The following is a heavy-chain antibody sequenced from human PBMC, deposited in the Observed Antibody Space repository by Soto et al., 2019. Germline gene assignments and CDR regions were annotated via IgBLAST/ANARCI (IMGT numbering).Heavy chain of an antibody. CDR2: ISAYNGNT. V-gene: IGHV1-18*01. J-gene: IGHJ4*02. Sequence: ASVTVSCKASGYTFTSYGISWVRRAPGQGLEWMGWISAYNGNTNYAQRLQGRVAMTTDTSTSTAYMELRSLRSDDTAVYYCVRGNRYSYGSFDSWGQGTLVTVSS. D-gene: IGHD5-18*01. CDR1: GYTFTSYG. CDR3: VRGNRYSYGSFDS.